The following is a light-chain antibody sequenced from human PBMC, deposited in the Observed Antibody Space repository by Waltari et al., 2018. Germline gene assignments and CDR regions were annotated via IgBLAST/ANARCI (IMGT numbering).Light chain of an antibody. CDR1: QGISTF. CDR3: QQLNDYPRT. CDR2: GAS. V-gene: IGKV1-9*01. J-gene: IGKJ1*01. Sequence: DIQLTQSPSFLSASVGDRVTITCRASQGISTFLAWYQHSPGKAPKLLIYGASTVHIGVPARFSGSGSGREFTLTISSLQPEDFATYYCQQLNDYPRTFGQGTKVDIK.